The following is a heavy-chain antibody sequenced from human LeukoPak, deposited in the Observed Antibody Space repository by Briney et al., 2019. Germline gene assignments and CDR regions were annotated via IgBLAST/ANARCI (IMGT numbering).Heavy chain of an antibody. J-gene: IGHJ4*02. CDR1: GFTFSNYW. Sequence: GGSLRLSCAASGFTFSNYWMSWVRQAPGKGLEWVANIKDDGSESYYVDSVRGRFTISRDNAKNSLYLQMTSLRDEDTAVYYCARTIRGYWGQGTLVTVSS. CDR2: IKDDGSES. V-gene: IGHV3-7*01. CDR3: ARTIRGY. D-gene: IGHD4/OR15-4a*01.